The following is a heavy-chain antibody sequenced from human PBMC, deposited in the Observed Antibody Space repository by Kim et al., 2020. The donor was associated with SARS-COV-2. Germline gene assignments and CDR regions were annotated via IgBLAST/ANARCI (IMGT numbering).Heavy chain of an antibody. D-gene: IGHD6-19*01. CDR2: ISSGSSTI. CDR3: ARGRSSGRAGMDG. V-gene: IGHV3-48*04. J-gene: IGHJ6*02. CDR1: GFTFSSHS. Sequence: GGSLRLSCAASGFTFSSHSMKWVRQAPGKGLEWVSYISSGSSTIYYADSVKGRFTISRDNAKNSMYLQMNSLRAKDTAVYYCARGRSSGRAGMDGWGQGT.